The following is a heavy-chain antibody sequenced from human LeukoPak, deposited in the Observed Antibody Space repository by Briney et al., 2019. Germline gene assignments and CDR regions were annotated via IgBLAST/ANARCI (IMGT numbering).Heavy chain of an antibody. D-gene: IGHD3-10*01. J-gene: IGHJ4*02. CDR3: AKDDAWLQFGE. V-gene: IGHV3-23*01. CDR1: GFTFSSYS. Sequence: PGGSLRLSCAASGFTFSSYSMNWVRQASGKGLEWVSGISPRGDITYYADSVKGRFTISRDNSKNMLYLELISLTAEDTAVYYCAKDDAWLQFGEWSQGTLVTVSS. CDR2: ISPRGDIT.